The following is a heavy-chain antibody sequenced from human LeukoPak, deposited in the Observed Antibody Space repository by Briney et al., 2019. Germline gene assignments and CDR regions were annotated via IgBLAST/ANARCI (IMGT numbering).Heavy chain of an antibody. V-gene: IGHV4-61*02. CDR3: ARDFDY. J-gene: IGHJ4*02. CDR2: IYTSGST. CDR1: GGSISSGSYY. Sequence: SETLSLTCTVSGGSISSGSYYWSWIRQPAGKGLEWIGRIYTSGSTNYNPSLKSRVTISVDTSKNQFSLKLSSVTAADTAVYYCARDFDYWGQGTLVTVSS.